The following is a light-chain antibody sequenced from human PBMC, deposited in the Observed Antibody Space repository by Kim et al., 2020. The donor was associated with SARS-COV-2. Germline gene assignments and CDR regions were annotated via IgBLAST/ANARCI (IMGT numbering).Light chain of an antibody. J-gene: IGKJ2*01. CDR3: QQYGSSPGYT. CDR1: QSVSSSY. V-gene: IGKV3-20*01. CDR2: GAS. Sequence: EIVLTQSPGTLSLSPGERATLSCRASQSVSSSYLAWYQQKPGQAPWLLIYGASSRATGIPDRFSGSGSGTDFTLTISRLEPEDFAVYYCQQYGSSPGYTFGQGTKLEI.